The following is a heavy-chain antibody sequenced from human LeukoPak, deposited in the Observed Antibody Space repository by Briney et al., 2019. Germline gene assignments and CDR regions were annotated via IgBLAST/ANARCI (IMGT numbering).Heavy chain of an antibody. CDR1: GYTFTGYY. CDR3: ARRYCSGGSCYSRDRPGRDSLDY. V-gene: IGHV1-2*02. CDR2: INPNSGGT. D-gene: IGHD2-15*01. Sequence: GASVKVSCKASGYTFTGYYMHWVRQAPGQGLEWMGWINPNSGGTNYAQKFQGRVTMTRDTSISTAYMELSRLRSDDTAVYHCARRYCSGGSCYSRDRPGRDSLDYWGQGTLVTVSS. J-gene: IGHJ4*02.